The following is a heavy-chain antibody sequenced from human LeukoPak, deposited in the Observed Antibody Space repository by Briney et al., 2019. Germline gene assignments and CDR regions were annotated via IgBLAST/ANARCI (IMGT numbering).Heavy chain of an antibody. J-gene: IGHJ4*02. CDR3: ANRDSSGWFPLDY. CDR1: GFTFSSYA. D-gene: IGHD6-19*01. Sequence: GGSLRLSCSASGFTFSSYAMSWVRQAPGKGLEWVSAISGSGGSTYYADSVKGRFTISRDNSKNTLCLQMNSLRAEDTAVYYCANRDSSGWFPLDYWGQGTLVTVSS. CDR2: ISGSGGST. V-gene: IGHV3-23*01.